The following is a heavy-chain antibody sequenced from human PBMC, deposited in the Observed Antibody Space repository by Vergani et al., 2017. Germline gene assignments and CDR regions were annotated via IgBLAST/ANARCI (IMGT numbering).Heavy chain of an antibody. CDR2: IYPGDSDT. CDR1: GYMFTDYW. J-gene: IGHJ2*01. V-gene: IGHV5-51*01. Sequence: EVQLVQSGAEVKTPGESLKISCKGSGYMFTDYWIAWVRQMPGKGLEWMGIIYPGDSDTRYSPSFQGQVTISVDKSITTAYLQWSSLKASDTAIYYCARRGTQWEYFSLWGRGTLVTVSS. CDR3: ARRGTQWEYFSL. D-gene: IGHD1-26*01.